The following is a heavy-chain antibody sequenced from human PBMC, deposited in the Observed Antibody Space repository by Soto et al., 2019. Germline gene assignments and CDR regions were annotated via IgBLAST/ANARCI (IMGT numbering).Heavy chain of an antibody. CDR3: ARVSYLIAAMRPGVWFDP. CDR2: VLHIGST. V-gene: IGHV4-4*02. D-gene: IGHD2-2*01. Sequence: LSLTCVVSGGSISSSNWWGWVRQPPGKGLEWMGQVLHIGSTTYNPSLKGRVTITVDKSTNQFSLKLNSVTAADSAFYYCARVSYLIAAMRPGVWFDPWGQGSMVTVSS. CDR1: GGSISSSNW. J-gene: IGHJ5*02.